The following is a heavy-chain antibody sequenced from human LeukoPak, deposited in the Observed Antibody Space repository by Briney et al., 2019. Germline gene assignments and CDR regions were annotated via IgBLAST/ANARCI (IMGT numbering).Heavy chain of an antibody. CDR3: ASNIAVAGHSRFDY. J-gene: IGHJ4*02. Sequence: PSETLSLTCAVSGGSISNSNYYWAWIRQPPGKRLEWLGSIYYSGSTYYNPSLKSRVTISVDTSKKHFSLRLSSVTAADTAVYYCASNIAVAGHSRFDYWGQGTLVSVFS. D-gene: IGHD6-19*01. CDR2: IYYSGST. CDR1: GGSISNSNYY. V-gene: IGHV4-39*02.